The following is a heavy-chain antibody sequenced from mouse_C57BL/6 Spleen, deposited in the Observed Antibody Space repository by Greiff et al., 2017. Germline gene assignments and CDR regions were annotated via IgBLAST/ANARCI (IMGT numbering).Heavy chain of an antibody. CDR3: ARKITTVGEDY. J-gene: IGHJ2*01. V-gene: IGHV1-54*01. CDR1: GYAFTYYL. CDR2: INPGSGGT. D-gene: IGHD1-1*01. Sequence: VQLQQSGAELVRPGTSVKVSCKASGYAFTYYLFEWVKQRPGQGLEWIGVINPGSGGTNYNEKFKGKATLAADKSSSTAYMQLNSLTSEDSAVYVCARKITTVGEDYWGQGTTLTVAS.